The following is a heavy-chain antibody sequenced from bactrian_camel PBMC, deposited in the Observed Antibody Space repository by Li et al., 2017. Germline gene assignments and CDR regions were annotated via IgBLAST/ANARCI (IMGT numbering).Heavy chain of an antibody. Sequence: DVQLVESGGGLVEPGGSLTLSRPASRYGMSWVRQAPGKGEEWVASISSRGWGAQYAESVKDRFVISRDMTKKIIYLQMSSLTPDDTAMYYCAAGTRIFVGDYCDGITAWGQGTQVTVS. D-gene: IGHD3*01. V-gene: IGHV3S40*01. J-gene: IGHJ6*01. CDR3: AAGTRIFVGDYCDGITA. CDR2: ISSRGWGA. CDR1: RYG.